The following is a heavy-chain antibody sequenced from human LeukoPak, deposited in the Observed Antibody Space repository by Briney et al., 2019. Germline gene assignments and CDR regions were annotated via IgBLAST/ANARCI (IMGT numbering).Heavy chain of an antibody. CDR3: AKDRQRVYSSSWDY. CDR2: ISWNSGSI. CDR1: GFTFDDYA. Sequence: GGSLRLSCAASGFTFDDYAMHWVRQAPGKGLEWVSGISWNSGSIGYADSVKGRFTISRDNAKNSLYLQMNSLRAEDTALYYCAKDRQRVYSSSWDYWGQGTLVTVSS. J-gene: IGHJ4*02. D-gene: IGHD6-6*01. V-gene: IGHV3-9*01.